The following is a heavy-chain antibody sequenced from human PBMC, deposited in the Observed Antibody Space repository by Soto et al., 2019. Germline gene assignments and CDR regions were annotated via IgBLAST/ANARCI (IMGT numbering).Heavy chain of an antibody. Sequence: GSLRLSCAASGFTFSPFWMHWVRQAPGKGLVWVSHINGDASTIVYADSVEGRFTISRDNSKNTLYLQMNSLRAEDTAVYYCARDYYRFNSGYGFSMDVWGQGTTVTVSS. CDR1: GFTFSPFW. D-gene: IGHD5-12*01. V-gene: IGHV3-74*01. CDR2: INGDASTI. J-gene: IGHJ6*02. CDR3: ARDYYRFNSGYGFSMDV.